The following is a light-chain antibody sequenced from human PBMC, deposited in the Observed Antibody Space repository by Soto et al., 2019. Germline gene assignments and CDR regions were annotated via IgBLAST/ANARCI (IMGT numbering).Light chain of an antibody. CDR3: QQSYSTPRT. CDR1: QSISSY. J-gene: IGKJ3*01. Sequence: DIQMTQSPSSLSASVGDRVTITCRASQSISSYLNWYQQKPGKAPKLLIYAASSLQSGVPPRFSGGGSGTDFNLTISSLHHEDFETYYCQQSYSTPRTFCPGTKVDIK. V-gene: IGKV1-39*01. CDR2: AAS.